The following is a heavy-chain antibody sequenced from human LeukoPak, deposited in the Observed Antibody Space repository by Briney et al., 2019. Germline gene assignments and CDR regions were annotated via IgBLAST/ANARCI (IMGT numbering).Heavy chain of an antibody. J-gene: IGHJ5*02. V-gene: IGHV3-23*01. Sequence: GGSLRLSCAASGFTFSSYAMSWVRQAPGKGLEWVSAISGSGGSTYYADSVKGRFTISRDNSKNTLYLQMNSLRAEDTAVYYCAKVLSPGNNGGHRFDPWGQGTLVTVSS. CDR3: AKVLSPGNNGGHRFDP. D-gene: IGHD7-27*01. CDR2: ISGSGGST. CDR1: GFTFSSYA.